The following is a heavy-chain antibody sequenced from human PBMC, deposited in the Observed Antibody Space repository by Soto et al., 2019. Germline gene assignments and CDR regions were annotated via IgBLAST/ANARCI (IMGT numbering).Heavy chain of an antibody. J-gene: IGHJ3*02. Sequence: PGGSLRLSCAASGFTFSSYGMHWVRQAPGKGLVWVSRISPDGSSTSYADSVKGRFTISRDNAKDTLYLQLNSLTAEDTAVYYCAREGRAMGRAFDIWGQGTMVTVSS. D-gene: IGHD2-8*01. CDR3: AREGRAMGRAFDI. CDR1: GFTFSSYG. V-gene: IGHV3-74*01. CDR2: ISPDGSST.